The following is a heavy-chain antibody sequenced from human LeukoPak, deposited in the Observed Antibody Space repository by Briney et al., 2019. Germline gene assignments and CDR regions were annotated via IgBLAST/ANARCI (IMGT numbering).Heavy chain of an antibody. D-gene: IGHD2-15*01. Sequence: GESLRLSCAASGFTLSNAWMSWVRQAPGKGLEWVGRIKSKTDGGTTDYAAPVKGRFTISRDDSKNTLYLQMNSLKTEDTAVYYCTTDPDSSVVAAIRTYYYYYGMDVWGQGTTVTVSS. CDR2: IKSKTDGGTT. J-gene: IGHJ6*02. CDR3: TTDPDSSVVAAIRTYYYYYGMDV. V-gene: IGHV3-15*01. CDR1: GFTLSNAW.